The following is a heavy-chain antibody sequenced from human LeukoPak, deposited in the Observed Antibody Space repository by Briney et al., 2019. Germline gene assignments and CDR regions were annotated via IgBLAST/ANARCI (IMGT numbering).Heavy chain of an antibody. J-gene: IGHJ4*02. CDR3: AKDRSQLGLNDY. D-gene: IGHD1-14*01. CDR2: ISGSGGST. V-gene: IGHV3-23*01. Sequence: PGGSLRLSCAASGFTFSKYNMNWVRQAPGKGLEWVSAISGSGGSTYYADSVKGRFTISRDNSKKTLYLQMNSLRAEDTAVYYCAKDRSQLGLNDYWGQGTLVTVSS. CDR1: GFTFSKYN.